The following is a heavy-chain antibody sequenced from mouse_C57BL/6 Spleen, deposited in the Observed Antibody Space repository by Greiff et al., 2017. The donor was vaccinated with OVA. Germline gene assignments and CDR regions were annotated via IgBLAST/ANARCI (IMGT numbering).Heavy chain of an antibody. D-gene: IGHD4-1*01. V-gene: IGHV5-16*01. CDR1: GFTFSDYY. J-gene: IGHJ4*01. CDR2: INYDGSST. Sequence: EVKLMESEGGLVQPGSSMKLSCTASGFTFSDYYMAWVRQVPEKGLEWVANINYDGSSTYYLDSLKSRFIISRDNAKNILYLQMSSLKSEDTATYYCARGSNWDGAMDYWGQGTSVTVSS. CDR3: ARGSNWDGAMDY.